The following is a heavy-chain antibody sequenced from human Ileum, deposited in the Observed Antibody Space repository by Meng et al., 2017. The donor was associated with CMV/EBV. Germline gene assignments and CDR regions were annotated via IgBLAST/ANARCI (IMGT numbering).Heavy chain of an antibody. CDR2: ISYDGDSK. V-gene: IGHV3-30-3*01. J-gene: IGHJ4*02. CDR1: GFTFSIYA. D-gene: IGHD3-22*01. Sequence: QVQLVESGGDVVQPGRSLRLSCAASGFTFSIYAMHWVRQAPGKGLEWVADISYDGDSKYYAGSVKGRFTISRDNSKDTLYLQMNSLRAEDTAVYYCARDVGRSGYGRPDHWGQGTLVTVSS. CDR3: ARDVGRSGYGRPDH.